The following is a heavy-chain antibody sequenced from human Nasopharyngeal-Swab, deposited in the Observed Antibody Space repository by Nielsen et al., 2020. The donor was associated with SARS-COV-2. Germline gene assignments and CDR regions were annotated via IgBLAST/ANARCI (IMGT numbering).Heavy chain of an antibody. CDR2: IIVNLGMT. V-gene: IGHV1-69*10. J-gene: IGHJ4*02. D-gene: IGHD4-17*01. CDR1: GGTFSKYA. Sequence: SVKVSCKVSGGTFSKYAISWVRQAPGQGLEWMGGIIVNLGMTKYAQKFKDSVIINADESTGTAYMELSSLSSEDTAVYYCATWGIGYGENAHATFDSWGQGTQVTVSS. CDR3: ATWGIGYGENAHATFDS.